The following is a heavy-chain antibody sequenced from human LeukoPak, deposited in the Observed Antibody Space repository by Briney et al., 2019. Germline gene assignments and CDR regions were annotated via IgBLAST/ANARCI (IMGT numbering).Heavy chain of an antibody. CDR2: ISSSSYI. D-gene: IGHD2-15*01. J-gene: IGHJ4*02. V-gene: IGHV3-21*01. CDR1: GFNRYSCR. CDR3: ARDVGY. Sequence: GSLRLSCAASGFNRYSCRMDWVRQAPGKGLEWVSSISSSSYIYYADSVKGRFTISRDNAKNSLYLQMNSLRAEDTAVYYCARDVGYWGQETLVTVSS.